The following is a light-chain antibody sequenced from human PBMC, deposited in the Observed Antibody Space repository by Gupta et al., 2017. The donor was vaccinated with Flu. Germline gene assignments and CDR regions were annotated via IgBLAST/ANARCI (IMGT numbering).Light chain of an antibody. CDR3: MQSLQTPWT. CDR2: LGS. J-gene: IGKJ1*01. V-gene: IGKV2-28*01. Sequence: DGVLTQFPLSLPVTPGEPASISCRSSQSLLHINGYNYLDWYLQKPGQSPQLLIYLGSNRASGVPDRFSGSGSGTHFTLKISRVEAEDVGVYYCMQSLQTPWTFGQGTKVEIK. CDR1: QSLLHINGYNY.